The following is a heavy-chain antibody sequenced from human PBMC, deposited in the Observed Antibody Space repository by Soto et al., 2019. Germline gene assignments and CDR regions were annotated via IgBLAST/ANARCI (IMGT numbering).Heavy chain of an antibody. CDR1: GFTFDDYA. CDR3: ARAEGVAVAIIDY. D-gene: IGHD6-19*01. V-gene: IGHV3-9*01. J-gene: IGHJ4*02. CDR2: ISWNSGSL. Sequence: SLRRSCAASGFTFDDYAMHWYRPAPVKGLEWVSGISWNSGSLGNADSVKGPFTSTRDNAKNTLYLQMNSLRAEDTALYYCARAEGVAVAIIDYWGQGTLVTVSS.